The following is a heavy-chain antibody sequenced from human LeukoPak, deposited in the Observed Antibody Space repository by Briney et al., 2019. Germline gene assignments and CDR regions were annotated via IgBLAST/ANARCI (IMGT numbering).Heavy chain of an antibody. Sequence: SVKVSCKASGGTFSSYAISWVRQAPGQGLEWMGGIIPIFGTANYAQKFLGRVTITADESTSTAYMELSSLRSEDTAVYYCARDNWNDNYYYHYMDVWGKGTTVTVSS. D-gene: IGHD1-1*01. CDR2: IIPIFGTA. CDR3: ARDNWNDNYYYHYMDV. J-gene: IGHJ6*03. V-gene: IGHV1-69*13. CDR1: GGTFSSYA.